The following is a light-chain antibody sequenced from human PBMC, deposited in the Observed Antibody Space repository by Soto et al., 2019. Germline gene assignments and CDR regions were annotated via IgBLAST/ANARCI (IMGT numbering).Light chain of an antibody. V-gene: IGKV3-15*01. CDR1: QSVGSN. CDR3: QQYHNRPPWT. J-gene: IGKJ1*01. Sequence: EIVMTQSPATLSVSPGERATLSCRASQSVGSNLAWYQQKPGQAPRLLMYGASTRATGIPARFSGSGSGAEFTLTISSLQSEDFAVYYCQQYHNRPPWTFGQGTKVEIK. CDR2: GAS.